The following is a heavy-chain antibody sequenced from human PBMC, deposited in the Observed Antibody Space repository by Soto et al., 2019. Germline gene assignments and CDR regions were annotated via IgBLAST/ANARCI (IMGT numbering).Heavy chain of an antibody. CDR2: IIPMLDSA. CDR1: GGTFDNYA. CDR3: ARVGAAGSIDY. D-gene: IGHD6-13*01. Sequence: ASVKVSCKASGGTFDNYAITWVRQAPGQGLEWMAGIIPMLDSANYAEKFQDRVTITADESTSTAYMELSSLRSEDTAVYYCARVGAAGSIDYWGQGTQVTVSS. V-gene: IGHV1-69*13. J-gene: IGHJ4*02.